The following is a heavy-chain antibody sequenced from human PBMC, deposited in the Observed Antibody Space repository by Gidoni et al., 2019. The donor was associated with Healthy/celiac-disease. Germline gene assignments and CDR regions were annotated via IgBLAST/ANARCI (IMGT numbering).Heavy chain of an antibody. Sequence: EVQLVESGGGLVQPGGSLILSGAASAFPSSSYEMNWVRPAPGKGLEWVSYISSSGSTIYYADSVKGRFTISRDKAKNSLYLQMNSLRAEDTAVYYCARNAYDILTPSCRGFDYWGQGTLVTVSS. J-gene: IGHJ4*02. V-gene: IGHV3-48*03. CDR3: ARNAYDILTPSCRGFDY. CDR1: AFPSSSYE. CDR2: ISSSGSTI. D-gene: IGHD3-9*01.